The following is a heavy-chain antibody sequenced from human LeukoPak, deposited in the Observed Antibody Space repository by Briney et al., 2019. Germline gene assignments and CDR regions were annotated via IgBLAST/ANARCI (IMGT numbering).Heavy chain of an antibody. CDR1: GGTFSSYT. J-gene: IGHJ4*02. V-gene: IGHV1-69*02. D-gene: IGHD1-26*01. CDR3: ARSLVGAAPGYFDY. Sequence: GASVKVSCKASGGTFSSYTISWVRQAPGQGLEWMGRIIPILGIANYAQKFQGRVTITADKSTSTAYMELSSLRSEDTAVYYCARSLVGAAPGYFDYWGQGTLVTGSS. CDR2: IIPILGIA.